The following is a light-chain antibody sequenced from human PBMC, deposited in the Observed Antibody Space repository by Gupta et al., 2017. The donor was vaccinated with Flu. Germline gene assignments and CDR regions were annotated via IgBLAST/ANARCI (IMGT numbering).Light chain of an antibody. CDR2: DTS. Sequence: APLSLSPGERAILSCRASQSVSTYLAWYQQKPGQAPRLLMYDTSKRVAGIPARFSGSGSGTDFTLAISTLEPEDFAVYYCQQRSDLPMYTFGQGTRLEIK. CDR3: QQRSDLPMYT. J-gene: IGKJ2*01. CDR1: QSVSTY. V-gene: IGKV3-11*01.